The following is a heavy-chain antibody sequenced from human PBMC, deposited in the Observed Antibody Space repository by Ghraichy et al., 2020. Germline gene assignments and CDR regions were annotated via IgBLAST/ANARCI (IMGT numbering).Heavy chain of an antibody. Sequence: ETLSLTCTVSGVSMNNYFWSWIRQSPGKGLEWIGFIFHSGSTQYNPSLQNRVIMSLEASKNQFSLKLKSVTAADTAVYYCARGVLSSFALDSWGQGSLVSVST. V-gene: IGHV4-59*13. D-gene: IGHD2-2*01. CDR1: GVSMNNYF. J-gene: IGHJ4*02. CDR2: IFHSGST. CDR3: ARGVLSSFALDS.